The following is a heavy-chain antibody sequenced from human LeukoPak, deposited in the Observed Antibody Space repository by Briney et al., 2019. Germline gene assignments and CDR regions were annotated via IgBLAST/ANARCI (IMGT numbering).Heavy chain of an antibody. Sequence: PGGSLRLSCAASGFTFSDYYMSWIRQAPGKGLEWVSYISSSGSTIYYADSVKGRFTISRDNAKNSLYLQMNSLRAEDTAVYYCAKVQIFGVAITFDYWGQGTLVTVSS. V-gene: IGHV3-11*01. CDR3: AKVQIFGVAITFDY. CDR2: ISSSGSTI. CDR1: GFTFSDYY. D-gene: IGHD3-3*01. J-gene: IGHJ4*02.